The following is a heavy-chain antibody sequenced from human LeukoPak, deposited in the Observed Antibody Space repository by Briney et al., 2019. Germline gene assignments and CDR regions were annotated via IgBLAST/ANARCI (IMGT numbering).Heavy chain of an antibody. CDR2: ISGSGGST. CDR3: AKVTSGSWYYLAYFDY. Sequence: GGSLRLSCAASGFTFSNYAMSWVRQAPGKGLEWVSTISGSGGSTYYADSVKGRFTISRDNSKDTLYLQMNSLRAEDTAVYYCAKVTSGSWYYLAYFDYWGQGTLVTVSS. D-gene: IGHD6-13*01. J-gene: IGHJ4*02. V-gene: IGHV3-23*01. CDR1: GFTFSNYA.